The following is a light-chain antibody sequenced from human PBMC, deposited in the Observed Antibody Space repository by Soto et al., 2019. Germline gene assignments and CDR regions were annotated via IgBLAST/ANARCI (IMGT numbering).Light chain of an antibody. J-gene: IGKJ5*01. V-gene: IGKV3-15*01. Sequence: VMTQSPATLSLSPGERATLSCRASQSVGSNLAWYQQKPGQAPRLLIYGASTRATGIPARFSGSGSGTEFTLTISSLQSEDFAVYYCQQYNNWPPKVTCGQGTRLEIK. CDR2: GAS. CDR1: QSVGSN. CDR3: QQYNNWPPKVT.